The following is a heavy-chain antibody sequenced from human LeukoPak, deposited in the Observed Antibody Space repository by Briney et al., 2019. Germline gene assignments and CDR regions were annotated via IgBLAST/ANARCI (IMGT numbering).Heavy chain of an antibody. D-gene: IGHD4-23*01. V-gene: IGHV3-66*02. CDR2: IYSGGST. CDR1: GFTVSSHY. Sequence: GSLKLSCAASGFTVSSHYMSWVRQAPGKGLEWVSAIYSGGSTYYADSVQGRFTISIDNSKNTLYLQMNSLRAEDTAVYYCARGGKIYYYYGMDVWGQGTTVTVSS. CDR3: ARGGKIYYYYGMDV. J-gene: IGHJ6*02.